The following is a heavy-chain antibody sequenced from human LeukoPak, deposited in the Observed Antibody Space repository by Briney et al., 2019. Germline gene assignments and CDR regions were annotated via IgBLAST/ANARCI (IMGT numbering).Heavy chain of an antibody. CDR3: AKSWGITMIAPSDY. CDR1: GFTFSSYG. Sequence: GGSLRLSCAASGFTFSSYGMHWVRQAPGKGLEWVAVISYDGSNKYYAGSVKGRFTISRDNSKNTLYLQMNSLRAEDTAVYYCAKSWGITMIAPSDYWGQGTLVTVSS. CDR2: ISYDGSNK. J-gene: IGHJ4*02. D-gene: IGHD3-22*01. V-gene: IGHV3-30*18.